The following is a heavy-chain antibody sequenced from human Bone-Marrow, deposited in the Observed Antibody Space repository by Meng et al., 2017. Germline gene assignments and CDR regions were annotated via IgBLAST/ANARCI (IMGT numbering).Heavy chain of an antibody. CDR2: IIPIFGTA. J-gene: IGHJ4*02. CDR1: GGTFSSYA. D-gene: IGHD6-13*01. V-gene: IGHV1-69*13. CDR3: ARDEDISAAGKLFGDY. Sequence: SVKVSCKASGGTFSSYAISWVRQAPGQGLEWMGGIIPIFGTANYAQKFQGRVTITADESTSTAYMELSGLRSDDTAMYYCARDEDISAAGKLFGDYWGQGNRVTCAS.